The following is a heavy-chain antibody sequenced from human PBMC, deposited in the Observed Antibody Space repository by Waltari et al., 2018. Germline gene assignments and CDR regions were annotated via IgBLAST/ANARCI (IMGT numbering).Heavy chain of an antibody. CDR2: MNPNSGNT. CDR1: GYTFPSYD. D-gene: IGHD1-26*01. V-gene: IGHV1-8*03. Sequence: QVQLVQSGAEVKKPGASVKVSCKASGYTFPSYDINWVRQATGQGLEWMGWMNPNSGNTGYAQKFQGRVTITRNTSISTAYMELSSLRSEDTAVYYCARGVFGSYYGLCYFDYWGQGTLVTVSS. CDR3: ARGVFGSYYGLCYFDY. J-gene: IGHJ4*02.